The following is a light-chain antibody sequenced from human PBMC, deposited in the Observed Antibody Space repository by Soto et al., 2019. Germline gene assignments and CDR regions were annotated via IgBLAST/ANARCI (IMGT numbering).Light chain of an antibody. CDR1: SSNIGAGYD. CDR2: GNS. CDR3: QSYDSSLSGYV. J-gene: IGLJ1*01. V-gene: IGLV1-40*01. Sequence: QSVQTQPPSVSGAPGQRATITCTGSSSNIGAGYDVHWYQQLPGTAPKLLIYGNSNRPSGVPDRFSGSKSGTSASLAITGLQAEDEADYYCQSYDSSLSGYVFGTGTKVTVL.